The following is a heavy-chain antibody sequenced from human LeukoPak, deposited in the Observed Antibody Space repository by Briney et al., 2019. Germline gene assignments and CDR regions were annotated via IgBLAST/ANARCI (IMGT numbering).Heavy chain of an antibody. Sequence: KASETLSLTCAVYGGSFSGYYWSWIRQPPGKGLEWIGEINHSGSTNYNPSLKSRVTISEDTSKNQFSLKVTSVTAADTAVYYCARGNSCSSTSCYRNYYYYYMDVWGKGTTVTVSS. J-gene: IGHJ6*03. V-gene: IGHV4-34*01. CDR3: ARGNSCSSTSCYRNYYYYYMDV. CDR1: GGSFSGYY. CDR2: INHSGST. D-gene: IGHD2-2*02.